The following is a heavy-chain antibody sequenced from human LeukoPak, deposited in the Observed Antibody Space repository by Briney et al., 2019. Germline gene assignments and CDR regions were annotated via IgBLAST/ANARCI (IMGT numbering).Heavy chain of an antibody. V-gene: IGHV4-39*01. CDR3: ARLSGWYYFDY. J-gene: IGHJ4*02. CDR1: GXSISSSSYY. Sequence: KPSETLSLTCTVSGXSISSSSYYWGWIRQPPGKGLEWIGSIYYSGSTCYNPSLKSRVTISVDTSKNQFSLKLSSVTAADTAVYYCARLSGWYYFDYWGQGTLVTVSS. CDR2: IYYSGST. D-gene: IGHD6-19*01.